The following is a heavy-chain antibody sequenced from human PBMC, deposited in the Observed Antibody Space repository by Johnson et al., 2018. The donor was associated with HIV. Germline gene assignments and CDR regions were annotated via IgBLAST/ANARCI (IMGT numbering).Heavy chain of an antibody. CDR2: IGYDGSYE. V-gene: IGHV3-30*02. CDR1: GFSFSSYG. J-gene: IGHJ3*02. D-gene: IGHD2-15*01. Sequence: QVQLVESGGGVVQPGGSLRLSCAASGFSFSSYGMHWVRQAPGKGLEWVAFIGYDGSYENYADSVKGRFTISRDNSNNTLYLQMTIVRGEDTAVYYCERARLGSGGGFDIWGQGTMVTVSS. CDR3: ERARLGSGGGFDI.